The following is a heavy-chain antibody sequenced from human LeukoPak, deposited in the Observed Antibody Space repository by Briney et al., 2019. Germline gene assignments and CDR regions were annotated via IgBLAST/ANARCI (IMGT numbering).Heavy chain of an antibody. CDR3: ARITVTTYYFDY. D-gene: IGHD4-17*01. J-gene: IGHJ4*02. V-gene: IGHV3-66*01. CDR1: GFTVSSNY. Sequence: GGSLRLSCAASGFTVSSNYMNWVRQAPGKGLEWVSVIYSGGSTYYADSVKGRFTISRDNSKNTLYLQMNSLRAEDTAVYYCARITVTTYYFDYWGQGTLVTVSS. CDR2: IYSGGST.